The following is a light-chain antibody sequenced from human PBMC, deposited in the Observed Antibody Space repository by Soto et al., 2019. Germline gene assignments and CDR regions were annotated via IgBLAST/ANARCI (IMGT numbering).Light chain of an antibody. V-gene: IGLV2-23*03. CDR1: SSDVGSYNL. J-gene: IGLJ2*01. Sequence: QSVLTQPASVSGSPGQSITISCTGTSSDVGSYNLVSWYQQHPGKAPKLMIYEGSKRPSGVPNRFSGSKSGNTASLTISGLQAEDEADYYCCSYAGSSTFVFGGGTKLTVL. CDR3: CSYAGSSTFV. CDR2: EGS.